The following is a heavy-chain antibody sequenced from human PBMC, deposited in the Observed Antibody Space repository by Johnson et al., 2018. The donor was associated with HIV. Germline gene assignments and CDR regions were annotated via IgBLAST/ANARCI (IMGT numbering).Heavy chain of an antibody. V-gene: IGHV3-66*01. Sequence: VLLLESGGGLVQPGGSLRLSCAASGFTVSSNYMSWVRQAPGKGLEWVSVIYSGASTYYADSVKGRFTISRDNSKNTLYRQMNSLRAEDTAVYYCAKWSSSWTDAFDIWGQGTMVTVSS. D-gene: IGHD6-13*01. CDR1: GFTVSSNY. CDR3: AKWSSSWTDAFDI. J-gene: IGHJ3*02. CDR2: IYSGAST.